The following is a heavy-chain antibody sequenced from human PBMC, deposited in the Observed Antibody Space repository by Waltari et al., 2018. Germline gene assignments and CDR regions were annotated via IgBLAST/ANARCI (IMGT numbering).Heavy chain of an antibody. D-gene: IGHD3-10*01. V-gene: IGHV4-39*01. CDR2: IYYSGST. CDR1: GGSISKYNPY. J-gene: IGHJ4*02. Sequence: QVQLQDSGLGLVKPSETLSLPCTVSGGSISKYNPYWCWTRQPPGKGLEWIGNIYYSGSTYYNPSLKSRLTISVDTSKNQFSLSLSSVTAADTAVYYCARQLATPAITPNFDYWGQGTLVTVSS. CDR3: ARQLATPAITPNFDY.